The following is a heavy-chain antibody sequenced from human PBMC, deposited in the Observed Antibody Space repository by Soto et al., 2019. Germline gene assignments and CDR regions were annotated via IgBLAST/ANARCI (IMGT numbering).Heavy chain of an antibody. V-gene: IGHV3-23*01. CDR3: AKEPTAMVPLGPHSFDY. J-gene: IGHJ4*02. Sequence: SGGSLRLSCAASGFTFSSYAMSWVRQAPGKGLEWVSAISGSGGSTYYADSVKGRFTISRDNSKNTLYLQMNSLRAEDTAVYYCAKEPTAMVPLGPHSFDYWGQGTLVTVSS. CDR2: ISGSGGST. D-gene: IGHD5-18*01. CDR1: GFTFSSYA.